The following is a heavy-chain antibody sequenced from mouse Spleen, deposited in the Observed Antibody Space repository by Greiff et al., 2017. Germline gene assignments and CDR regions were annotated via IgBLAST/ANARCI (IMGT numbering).Heavy chain of an antibody. CDR3: ARALRNYFDY. J-gene: IGHJ2*01. CDR1: GFTFSSYA. CDR2: ISDGGSYT. V-gene: IGHV5-4*03. Sequence: EVKLEESGGGLVKPGGSLKLSCAASGFTFSSYAMSWVRQTPEKRLEWVATISDGGSYTYYPDNVKGRFTISRDNAKNNLYLQMSHLKSEDTAMYYCARALRNYFDYWGQGTTLTVSS.